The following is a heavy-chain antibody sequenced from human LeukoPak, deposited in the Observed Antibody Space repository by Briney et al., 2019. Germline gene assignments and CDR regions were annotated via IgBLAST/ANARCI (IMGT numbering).Heavy chain of an antibody. J-gene: IGHJ5*02. D-gene: IGHD6-19*01. V-gene: IGHV3-66*02. Sequence: GGSLRLSCAASGFTVSSNYMSWVRQAPGKGLEWVSVTYSGGSTYYADSVKGRLTISRDNSKNTLYLQMNSLRAEDTAVYYCARAAVAVDWFDPWGQGTLVTVSS. CDR1: GFTVSSNY. CDR2: TYSGGST. CDR3: ARAAVAVDWFDP.